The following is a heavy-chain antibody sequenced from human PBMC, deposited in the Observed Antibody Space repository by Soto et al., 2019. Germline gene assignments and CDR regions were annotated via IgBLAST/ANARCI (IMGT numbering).Heavy chain of an antibody. D-gene: IGHD6-13*01. CDR3: ASWYDFVF. CDR1: AFTFSSYW. CDR2: IKSDGRTT. Sequence: GGSLRFSRSASAFTFSSYWMHWVRQAPGKGLVWVARIKSDGRTTNYADSVKGRFTISRDNAKNSLYLQMNSLRAEDTAVYYCASWYDFVFWGQGTLVTVSS. J-gene: IGHJ4*02. V-gene: IGHV3-74*01.